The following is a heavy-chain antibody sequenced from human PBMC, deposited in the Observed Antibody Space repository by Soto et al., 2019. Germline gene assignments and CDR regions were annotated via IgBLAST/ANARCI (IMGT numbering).Heavy chain of an antibody. CDR1: GLTFSNYA. Sequence: LRLSCATSGLTFSNYAMSWVRQAPGGGLEWVSSMSGSSSTTYYADSVRGRFTISRDNAKNSLYLQMNSLRAEDTAVYYCARDRGYDAHDYYYNAMDVWGQGTMVTVSS. D-gene: IGHD2-15*01. J-gene: IGHJ6*02. CDR2: MSGSSSTT. V-gene: IGHV3-23*01. CDR3: ARDRGYDAHDYYYNAMDV.